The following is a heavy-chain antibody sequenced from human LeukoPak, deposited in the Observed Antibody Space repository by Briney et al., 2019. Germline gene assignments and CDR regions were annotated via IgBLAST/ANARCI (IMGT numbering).Heavy chain of an antibody. CDR2: IYYSGST. J-gene: IGHJ6*02. D-gene: IGHD2-15*01. Sequence: SETLSLTCTVSGGSISSNYWSWIRQPPGQGLEWIGYIYYSGSTNYNPSLKTRVTISVDTSKNQFSLKLSSVTAADTAVYYWARSSRYCSGGSCVYYYYCMDVWGQGTTVTVSS. CDR1: GGSISSNY. CDR3: ARSSRYCSGGSCVYYYYCMDV. V-gene: IGHV4-59*01.